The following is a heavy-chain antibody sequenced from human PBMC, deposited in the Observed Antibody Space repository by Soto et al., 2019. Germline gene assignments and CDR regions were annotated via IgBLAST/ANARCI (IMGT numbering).Heavy chain of an antibody. Sequence: PSETLSLTCAVTGSSISTGGYSWICIRQPTGKGLEWIGYIYHSGRTYNNPSHKRRVTISFDRSKNHFSLKLTSMTAADTAVYGCARAIGGDSSTWYYFDSWGQGTLVSVSS. J-gene: IGHJ4*02. D-gene: IGHD6-13*01. V-gene: IGHV4-30-2*01. CDR2: IYHSGRT. CDR3: ARAIGGDSSTWYYFDS. CDR1: GSSISTGGYS.